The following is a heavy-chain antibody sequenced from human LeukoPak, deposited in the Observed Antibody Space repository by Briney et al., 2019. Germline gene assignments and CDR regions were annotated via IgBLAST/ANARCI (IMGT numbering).Heavy chain of an antibody. D-gene: IGHD1-26*01. CDR1: GFTFDDYA. CDR2: ISWNSGSI. V-gene: IGHV3-9*01. CDR3: AKGNKVGATIIDY. J-gene: IGHJ4*02. Sequence: GGSLRLSCAASGFTFDDYAMHWVRQAPGKGLEWVSGISWNSGSIGYADSVKGRFTISRDNAKNSLYLQMNSLRAEDTALYYCAKGNKVGATIIDYWGQGTLVTVSS.